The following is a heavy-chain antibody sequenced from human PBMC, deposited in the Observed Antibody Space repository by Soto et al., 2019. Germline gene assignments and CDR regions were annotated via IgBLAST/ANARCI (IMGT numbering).Heavy chain of an antibody. V-gene: IGHV4-39*01. Sequence: QLQLQESGPGLVKPSETLSLTCTVSGVSISSTSYYWGWFRQPPGKGLEWIVTIYYGGSSYSNPSLKSRVTISLDTSKNQFSLTLTSVTAADTAVYYCARHGSYWGQGTLVTVSS. CDR3: ARHGSY. CDR2: IYYGGSS. J-gene: IGHJ4*02. CDR1: GVSISSTSYY.